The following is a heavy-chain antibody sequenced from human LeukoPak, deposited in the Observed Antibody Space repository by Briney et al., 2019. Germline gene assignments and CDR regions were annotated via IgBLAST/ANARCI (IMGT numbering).Heavy chain of an antibody. CDR3: ARDMYYGSGSPRVFDI. V-gene: IGHV6-1*01. Sequence: SQTLSLTCAISGDSVSSNSAAWNWIRLSPSRGLEWLGRTYYRSKWYNDYAVSVKSRITINPDTSKNQFSLQLNSVTPEDTAVYYCARDMYYGSGSPRVFDIWGQGTMVTVSS. D-gene: IGHD3-10*01. CDR1: GDSVSSNSAA. CDR2: TYYRSKWYN. J-gene: IGHJ3*02.